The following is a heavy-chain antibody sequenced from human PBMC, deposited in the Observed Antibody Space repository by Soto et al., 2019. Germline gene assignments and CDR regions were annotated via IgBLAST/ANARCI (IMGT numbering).Heavy chain of an antibody. V-gene: IGHV1-69*12. J-gene: IGHJ2*01. CDR3: ARGIHRRLLMSDFDL. D-gene: IGHD2-8*01. Sequence: QVQLVQSGAEVKKPGSSVTVSCKASGGTFSSYTISWVRQAPGQGLEWMGGIIPIFGTANYAQTFQGRVTITADESTSTAYMELSSLISEDTAVYYCARGIHRRLLMSDFDLWGRGALVTVSS. CDR1: GGTFSSYT. CDR2: IIPIFGTA.